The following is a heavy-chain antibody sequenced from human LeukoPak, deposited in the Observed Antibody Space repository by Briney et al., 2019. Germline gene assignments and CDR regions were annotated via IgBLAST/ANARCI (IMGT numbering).Heavy chain of an antibody. J-gene: IGHJ4*02. Sequence: ASVKVSCKASGGTFSSYAISWVRQAPGQGLEWMGRIIPIFGTANYAQKFQGRVTITTDESTSTAYMVLSSLRSEDTAVYYCARGRYSSGWPFDYWGQGTLVTVSS. CDR3: ARGRYSSGWPFDY. CDR2: IIPIFGTA. D-gene: IGHD6-19*01. V-gene: IGHV1-69*05. CDR1: GGTFSSYA.